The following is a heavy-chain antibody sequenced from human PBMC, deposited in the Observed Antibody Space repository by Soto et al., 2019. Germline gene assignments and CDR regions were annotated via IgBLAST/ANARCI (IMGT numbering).Heavy chain of an antibody. V-gene: IGHV3-7*01. J-gene: IGHJ2*01. CDR1: GFTFSSYW. Sequence: GGSLRLSCAASGFTFSSYWMSWVRQAPGKGLEWVANIKQDGSEKYYVDSVKGRFTISRDNAKNSLYLQMNSLRAEDTAVYYCASENAGVVVAPSRYFDLWGRGTLVTVSS. CDR2: IKQDGSEK. CDR3: ASENAGVVVAPSRYFDL. D-gene: IGHD2-15*01.